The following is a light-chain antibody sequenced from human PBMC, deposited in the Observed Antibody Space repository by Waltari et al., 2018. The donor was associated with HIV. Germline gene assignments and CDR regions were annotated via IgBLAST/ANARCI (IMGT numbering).Light chain of an antibody. Sequence: QLVLTQSPSASASLGASVKLTSTLRSGHSTYAIAWHQQQPEQGPRYLMKLNSDGSHYKGDGIPDRFSCSSSGAERYLTISSLQSEDEADYYCQTWGTGMVFGGGTKLTVL. CDR1: SGHSTYA. V-gene: IGLV4-69*01. CDR2: LNSDGSH. J-gene: IGLJ3*02. CDR3: QTWGTGMV.